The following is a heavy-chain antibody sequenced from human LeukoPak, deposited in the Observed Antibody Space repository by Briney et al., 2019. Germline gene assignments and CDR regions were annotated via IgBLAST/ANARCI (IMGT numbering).Heavy chain of an antibody. CDR3: ARDRNYDFWSGYTNLGWFDP. D-gene: IGHD3-3*01. J-gene: IGHJ5*02. CDR2: IKQDGSEK. CDR1: RFTFSSYW. Sequence: GGSLRLSCAASRFTFSSYWMSWVRQAPGKGLEWVANIKQDGSEKYYVDSVKGRFTISRDNAKNSLYLQMNSLRAEDTAVYYCARDRNYDFWSGYTNLGWFDPWGQGTLVTV. V-gene: IGHV3-7*01.